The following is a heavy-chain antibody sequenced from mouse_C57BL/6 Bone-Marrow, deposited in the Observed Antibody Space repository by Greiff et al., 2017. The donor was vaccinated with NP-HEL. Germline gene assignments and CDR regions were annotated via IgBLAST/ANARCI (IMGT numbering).Heavy chain of an antibody. CDR2: IDPEDGDT. D-gene: IGHD1-1*01. J-gene: IGHJ2*01. Sequence: VQLQQSGAELVKPGASVKLSCTASGFNITDYYMHWVKQRTEQGLERIGRIDPEDGDTKYAPKFQGKATITADTSSNTAYLQLSSLTSDDAAVYYCARSITTVPIDYWGQGTTLTVSS. CDR3: ARSITTVPIDY. CDR1: GFNITDYY. V-gene: IGHV14-2*01.